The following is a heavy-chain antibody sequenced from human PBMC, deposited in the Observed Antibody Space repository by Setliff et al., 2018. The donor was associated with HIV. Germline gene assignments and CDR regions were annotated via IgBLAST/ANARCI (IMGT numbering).Heavy chain of an antibody. CDR1: GGTFSSYV. V-gene: IGHV1-69*13. Sequence: GASVKVSCKASGGTFSSYVISWVRQAPGQGLEWMGGIIPIFGTANNAQKFQGRVTITADESTSTAYMELSSLRSDDTAVYYRARKYCTNGVCYKTGEFDYWGQGTLVTVSS. CDR3: ARKYCTNGVCYKTGEFDY. J-gene: IGHJ4*02. CDR2: IIPIFGTA. D-gene: IGHD2-8*01.